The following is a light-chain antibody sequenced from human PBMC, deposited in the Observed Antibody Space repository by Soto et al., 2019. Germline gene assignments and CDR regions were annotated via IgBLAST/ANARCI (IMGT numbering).Light chain of an antibody. Sequence: ALTQPASVSGSPGQSITISCTGTSSDVGGYNYVSWYQQHPGKAPKLMIYDVSNRPSGVSDRFSGSKSGNTASLTISGLQAEDEADYYCSSYTSSSTVVFGGGTKLTVL. J-gene: IGLJ2*01. CDR2: DVS. CDR3: SSYTSSSTVV. V-gene: IGLV2-14*01. CDR1: SSDVGGYNY.